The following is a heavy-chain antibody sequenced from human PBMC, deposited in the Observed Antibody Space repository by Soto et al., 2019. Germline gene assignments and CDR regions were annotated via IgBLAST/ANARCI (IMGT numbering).Heavy chain of an antibody. CDR1: GFTFSSYT. CDR2: IWYDGSNK. D-gene: IGHD2-15*01. J-gene: IGHJ4*02. Sequence: HPGGSLRLSCAASGFTFSSYTMHWVRQAPGKGLEWVAVIWYDGSNKYYADSVKGRFTISRDNSKNTLSLQMNSLRAEDTAVYYCVARRAATADYWGQGTLVTVSS. CDR3: VARRAATADY. V-gene: IGHV3-33*01.